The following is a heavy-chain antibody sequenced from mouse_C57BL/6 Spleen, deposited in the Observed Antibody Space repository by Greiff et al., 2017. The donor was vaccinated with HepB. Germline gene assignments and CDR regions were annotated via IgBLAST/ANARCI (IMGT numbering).Heavy chain of an antibody. V-gene: IGHV1-54*01. CDR2: INPGSGGT. CDR1: GYAFTNYL. CDR3: AREELDYDEAWFAY. Sequence: VMLVESGAELVRPGTSVKVSCKASGYAFTNYLIEWVKQRPGQGLEWIGVINPGSGGTNYNEKFKGKATLTADKSSSTAYMQLSSLTSEDSAVYFFAREELDYDEAWFAYWGQGTLVTVSA. J-gene: IGHJ3*01. D-gene: IGHD2-4*01.